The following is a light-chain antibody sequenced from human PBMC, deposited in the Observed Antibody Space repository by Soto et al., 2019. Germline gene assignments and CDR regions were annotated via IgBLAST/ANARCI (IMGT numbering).Light chain of an antibody. CDR2: ESS. CDR3: QQRYNWPQT. V-gene: IGKV3-11*01. CDR1: QDVASY. J-gene: IGKJ1*01. Sequence: MVLTQCPARLCLSPEERAALFCMASQDVASYLDWYQQKPGQAPRLPIYESSSMATGIAARFSGSGSGTDFTLTISSLKPEDFAVYYCQQRYNWPQTFGQGTKVDIK.